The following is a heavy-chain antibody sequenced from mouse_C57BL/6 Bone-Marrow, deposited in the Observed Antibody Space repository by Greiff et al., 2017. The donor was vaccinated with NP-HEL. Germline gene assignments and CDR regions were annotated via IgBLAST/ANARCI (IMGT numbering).Heavy chain of an antibody. V-gene: IGHV5-6*01. J-gene: IGHJ2*01. Sequence: DVQLVESGGDLVKPGGSLKLSCAASGFTFSSYGMSWVRQTPDKRLEWVATISSGGSYTYYPDSVKGRFTISRDNAKNTLYLQMSSLKSEDTAMYYCARRWDGDYFDYWGQGTTLTVSS. D-gene: IGHD4-1*01. CDR1: GFTFSSYG. CDR3: ARRWDGDYFDY. CDR2: ISSGGSYT.